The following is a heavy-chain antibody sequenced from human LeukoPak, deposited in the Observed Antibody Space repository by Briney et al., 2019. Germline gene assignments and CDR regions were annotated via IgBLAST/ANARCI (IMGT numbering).Heavy chain of an antibody. D-gene: IGHD3-22*01. J-gene: IGHJ4*02. Sequence: PSETLSLTCTVSGGSISTSNYYWGWIRQPPGKVLEWIGNIFYSGSPYYSPSLSSRVTISLDTYRNQFSLKLNSVTAAETAVYYCARRLYCYDSSGPSHFDYWGQGTLVTVSS. CDR3: ARRLYCYDSSGPSHFDY. CDR1: GGSISTSNYY. V-gene: IGHV4-39*07. CDR2: IFYSGSP.